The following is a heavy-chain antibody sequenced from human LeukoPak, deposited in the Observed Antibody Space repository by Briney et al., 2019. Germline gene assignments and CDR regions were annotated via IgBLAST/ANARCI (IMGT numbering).Heavy chain of an antibody. CDR3: ARGGGSTAFDY. V-gene: IGHV3-53*01. D-gene: IGHD3-16*01. CDR1: GFTFRSYA. J-gene: IGHJ4*02. CDR2: LYTGGST. Sequence: PGGSLRLSCAASGFTFRSYAMSWVRQAPGKGLEWVSVLYTGGSTYYADSVKGRFTISRDNSKNTLYLQMNSLRAEDTAVYYCARGGGSTAFDYWGQGTLVTVSS.